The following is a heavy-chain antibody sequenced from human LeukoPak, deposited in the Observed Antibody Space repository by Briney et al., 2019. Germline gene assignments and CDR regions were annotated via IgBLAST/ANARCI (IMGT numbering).Heavy chain of an antibody. D-gene: IGHD6-19*01. V-gene: IGHV3-74*01. CDR3: TRLGGSSGVDY. Sequence: GGSLRLSCAASGFTFSSYWMHWVRQVPGKGLVRVSRIDTDGTGTSYADSVKGRFTVSRDNAKNTLYLQMISLRAEDTAVYYCTRLGGSSGVDYWGQGTLVTVSS. CDR2: IDTDGTGT. CDR1: GFTFSSYW. J-gene: IGHJ4*02.